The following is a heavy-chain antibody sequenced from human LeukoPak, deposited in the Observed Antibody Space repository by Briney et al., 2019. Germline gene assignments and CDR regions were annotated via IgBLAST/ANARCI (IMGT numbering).Heavy chain of an antibody. CDR1: GFTFSNYA. Sequence: PGRSLRLSCGASGFTFSNYAMSWVRQAPGKGLEWVSAIRTSGSTYYADSVKGRFTISRDNPKNTLYLQMNSLRGEDTAVYYCAKPERYGTTWYGRVDYWGQGTLVTVSS. CDR2: IRTSGST. V-gene: IGHV3-23*01. CDR3: AKPERYGTTWYGRVDY. J-gene: IGHJ4*02. D-gene: IGHD6-13*01.